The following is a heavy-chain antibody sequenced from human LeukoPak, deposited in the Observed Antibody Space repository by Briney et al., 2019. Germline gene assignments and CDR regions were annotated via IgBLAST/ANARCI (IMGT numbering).Heavy chain of an antibody. Sequence: GGSLRLSRAASGFTFSSYWMHWVRQAPGKGLVWVSRINSDGSSISYADSVKGRFTISKDNAKNTVYLQMNSLRAEDTAVYYCVSFYETYWGRGTLVTVSS. CDR2: INSDGSSI. J-gene: IGHJ4*02. CDR1: GFTFSSYW. CDR3: VSFYETY. V-gene: IGHV3-74*01. D-gene: IGHD2/OR15-2a*01.